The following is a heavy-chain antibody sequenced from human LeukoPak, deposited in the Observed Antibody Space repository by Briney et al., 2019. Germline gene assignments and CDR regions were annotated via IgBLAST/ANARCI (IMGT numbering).Heavy chain of an antibody. CDR1: GFTFSSYA. CDR2: ISGSGGST. J-gene: IGHJ5*02. CDR3: ARGIGSNLPSFKYNWFDP. D-gene: IGHD2-15*01. V-gene: IGHV3-23*01. Sequence: PGGSLRLSCAASGFTFSSYAMSWVRQAPGKGLEWVSAISGSGGSTYYADSVKGRFTISRDNSKNTLYLQMNSLRAEDTAVYYCARGIGSNLPSFKYNWFDPWGQGTLVTVSS.